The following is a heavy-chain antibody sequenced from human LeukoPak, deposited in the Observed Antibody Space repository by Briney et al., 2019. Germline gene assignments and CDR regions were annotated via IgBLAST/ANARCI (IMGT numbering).Heavy chain of an antibody. Sequence: SETLSLTCAVYGGSSSGYYWSWIRQPPGEGLEWIGEINHSGSTNYNPSLKSRVTISVDTSKNQFSLKLSSVTAADTAVYYCARGRIRHVNDYWGQGTLVTVSS. V-gene: IGHV4-34*01. D-gene: IGHD2-15*01. CDR3: ARGRIRHVNDY. CDR1: GGSSSGYY. CDR2: INHSGST. J-gene: IGHJ4*02.